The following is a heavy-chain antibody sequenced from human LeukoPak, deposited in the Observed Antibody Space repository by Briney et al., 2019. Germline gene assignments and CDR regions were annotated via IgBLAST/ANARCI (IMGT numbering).Heavy chain of an antibody. Sequence: PSETLSLTCTVSGGSISSGSYYWSWIRQPAGKGLEWIGRIYTSGSTNYNPSLKSRATISVDTSKNQFSLKLSSVTAADTAVYYCARDSSSWNAFDIWGQGTMVTVSS. V-gene: IGHV4-61*02. CDR1: GGSISSGSYY. J-gene: IGHJ3*02. D-gene: IGHD6-13*01. CDR2: IYTSGST. CDR3: ARDSSSWNAFDI.